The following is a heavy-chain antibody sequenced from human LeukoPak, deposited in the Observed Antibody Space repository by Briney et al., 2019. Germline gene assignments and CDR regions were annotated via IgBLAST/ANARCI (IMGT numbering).Heavy chain of an antibody. J-gene: IGHJ4*02. CDR2: ISGSGGST. V-gene: IGHV3-23*01. D-gene: IGHD2-15*01. CDR3: AKDPFIGYCSGGSCYPPYYFDY. CDR1: GFTFSSYA. Sequence: GGSLRLSCAASGFTFSSYAMSWVRQAPGKGLEWVSAISGSGGSTYYADSVKGRFTISRDNSKNTLYLQMNSLRAEDTAVYYCAKDPFIGYCSGGSCYPPYYFDYWGQGTLVTVSS.